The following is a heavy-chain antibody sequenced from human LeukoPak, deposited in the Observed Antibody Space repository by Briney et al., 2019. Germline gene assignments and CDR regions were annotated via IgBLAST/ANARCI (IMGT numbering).Heavy chain of an antibody. J-gene: IGHJ4*02. D-gene: IGHD5-18*01. CDR3: ARGEEPGYSYPPGYYFDY. CDR2: IYYSGST. CDR1: GGSISSYY. Sequence: SETLSLTCTVSGGSISSYYWSWIRQPPGKGLEWIGYIYYSGSTNYNPSLKSRVTISVDTSKNQFSLKLSSVTAADTAVYYCARGEEPGYSYPPGYYFDYWGQGTLVTVSS. V-gene: IGHV4-59*08.